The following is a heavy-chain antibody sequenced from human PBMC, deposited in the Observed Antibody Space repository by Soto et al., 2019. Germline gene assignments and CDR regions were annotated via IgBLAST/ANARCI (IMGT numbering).Heavy chain of an antibody. CDR3: ARDCGGDGYSFYGNL. V-gene: IGHV3-21*01. CDR2: ISNSSSDI. J-gene: IGHJ5*02. CDR1: GFTFSSYS. D-gene: IGHD2-21*02. Sequence: EVQLLESGGGLAKPGGSLRRSCAASGFTFSSYSMNWVRQAPGTGLEWVSSISNSSSDIYYADSVNGRFTIARDNAKNSLYRQMNSLRAEDTAVYYCARDCGGDGYSFYGNLWGQGTLVTVSS.